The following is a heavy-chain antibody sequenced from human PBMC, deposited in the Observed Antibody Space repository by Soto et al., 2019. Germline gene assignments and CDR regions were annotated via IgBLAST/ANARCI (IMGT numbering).Heavy chain of an antibody. J-gene: IGHJ4*01. Sequence: EVQMLESGGGLVQPGGSLRLSCAASGFTFSSYPMTWVRQAPGKGLQWVSTISGGGDSTYYAASVKGRFTVSRDNSKNTLYLHMNSLRAEDTAVDFCARVHTSQDYWGQGTLVSVSS. CDR3: ARVHTSQDY. CDR2: ISGGGDST. V-gene: IGHV3-23*01. CDR1: GFTFSSYP.